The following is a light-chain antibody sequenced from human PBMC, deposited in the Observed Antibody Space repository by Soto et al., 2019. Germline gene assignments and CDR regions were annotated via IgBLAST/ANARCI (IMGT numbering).Light chain of an antibody. CDR3: QQYDTTPIT. Sequence: DIVMTQSPDSLAVSLGERATINRTSSQRLLYTSNNKNYLAWYRQRPGQPPKXLLYWASTRASGVPDRFSGSGSGTDCTLTISSLQAEDVAVYYCQQYDTTPITFGQGTRLEIK. CDR1: QRLLYTSNNKNY. CDR2: WAS. V-gene: IGKV4-1*01. J-gene: IGKJ5*01.